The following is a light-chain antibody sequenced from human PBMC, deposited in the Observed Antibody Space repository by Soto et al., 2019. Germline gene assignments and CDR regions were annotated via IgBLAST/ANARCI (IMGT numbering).Light chain of an antibody. V-gene: IGKV3-20*01. CDR2: GAS. CDR1: QSVSSSY. CDR3: QQYGSSLFT. J-gene: IGKJ3*01. Sequence: EIVLTQSPGTLSLSPGERATLSCRASQSVSSSYLAWYQQKPGQAPRLLIYGASSRATGIPDRFSGSGSGTDLTLTISRLEPEDFALYYCQQYGSSLFTFGPGTNLDIK.